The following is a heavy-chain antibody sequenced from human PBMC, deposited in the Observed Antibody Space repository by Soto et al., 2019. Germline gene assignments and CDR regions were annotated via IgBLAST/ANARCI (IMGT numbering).Heavy chain of an antibody. Sequence: ASVKVSCKASGYTFTSYAMHWVRQAPGERLEWMGWINAGNGNTKYSQKFQGRVTITRDTSASTAYMELSSLRSEDTAVYYCARIPVGQLALSDYWGQGTLVTVSS. CDR3: ARIPVGQLALSDY. D-gene: IGHD6-13*01. J-gene: IGHJ4*02. CDR2: INAGNGNT. V-gene: IGHV1-3*01. CDR1: GYTFTSYA.